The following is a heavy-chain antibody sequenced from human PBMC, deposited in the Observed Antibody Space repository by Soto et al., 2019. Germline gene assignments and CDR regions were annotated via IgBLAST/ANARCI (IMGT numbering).Heavy chain of an antibody. CDR1: EFHLEKFG. CDR2: ISFSGDYI. Sequence: GSPRDSCAVSEFHLEKFGVHWIRHTTGKGLEWVSSISFSGDYICYADSVKGRFTISRDNARNSLYLQMNRLGVDDTALYFCARATYNWNHEYWGQGTQVTVSS. J-gene: IGHJ4*02. D-gene: IGHD1-20*01. V-gene: IGHV3-21*01. CDR3: ARATYNWNHEY.